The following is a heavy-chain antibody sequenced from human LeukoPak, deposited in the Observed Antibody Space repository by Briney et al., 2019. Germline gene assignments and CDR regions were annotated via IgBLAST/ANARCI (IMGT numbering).Heavy chain of an antibody. CDR2: IDSDGRST. J-gene: IGHJ3*02. CDR1: GFTFSNYW. Sequence: GGSLRLSCAASGFTFSNYWMHWVRQAPGKGLVWVSRIDSDGRSTKYADSVKGRFTISRDNAKNTLYLQMNSLSAEDTAVYYCVRDRAVSPFPPDAFDMWGQGTMVTVAS. V-gene: IGHV3-74*01. CDR3: VRDRAVSPFPPDAFDM. D-gene: IGHD4-17*01.